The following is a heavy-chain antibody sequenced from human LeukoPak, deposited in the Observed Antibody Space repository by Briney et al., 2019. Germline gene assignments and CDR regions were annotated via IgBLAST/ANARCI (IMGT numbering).Heavy chain of an antibody. J-gene: IGHJ6*03. CDR2: IYTSGST. D-gene: IGHD5-12*01. CDR3: ARLQVATMEYYYMDV. Sequence: SETLSLTCTVSGGSISSYYWSWIRQPAGKGLEWIGRIYTSGSTNYNPSLKSRVTMSVDTSKNQFSLKLSSVTAADTAVYYCARLQVATMEYYYMDVWGKGTTVTVSS. V-gene: IGHV4-4*07. CDR1: GGSISSYY.